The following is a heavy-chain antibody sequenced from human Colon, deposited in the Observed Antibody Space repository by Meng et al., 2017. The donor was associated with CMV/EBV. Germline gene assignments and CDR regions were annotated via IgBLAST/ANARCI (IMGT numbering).Heavy chain of an antibody. V-gene: IGHV1-69*05. CDR1: LNKFA. Sequence: LNKFAIIGGRQAPKQGLEWMGGIVPMYDTTNYAQRYQSRITITTDASTTTVYMGLSRLTSEDTAVYYCAREASGGTYYLLGSENWFDPWGQGTLVTVSS. CDR3: AREASGGTYYLLGSENWFDP. J-gene: IGHJ5*02. D-gene: IGHD2/OR15-2a*01. CDR2: IVPMYDTT.